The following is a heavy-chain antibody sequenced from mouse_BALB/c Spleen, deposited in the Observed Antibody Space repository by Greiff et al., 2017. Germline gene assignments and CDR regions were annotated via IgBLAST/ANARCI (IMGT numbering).Heavy chain of an antibody. D-gene: IGHD2-1*01. Sequence: EVQLVESGPGLVKPSQSLSLTCTVTGYSITSDYAWNWIRQFPGNKLEWMGYISYSGSTSYNPSLKSRISITRDTSKNQFFLQLNSVTTEDTATYYCARDYGNYGKYYYAMDYWGQGTSVTVSS. CDR2: ISYSGST. J-gene: IGHJ4*01. CDR1: GYSITSDYA. V-gene: IGHV3-2*02. CDR3: ARDYGNYGKYYYAMDY.